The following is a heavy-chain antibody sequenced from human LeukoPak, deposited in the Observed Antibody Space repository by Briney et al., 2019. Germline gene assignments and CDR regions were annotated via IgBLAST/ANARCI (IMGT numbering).Heavy chain of an antibody. D-gene: IGHD3-16*01. CDR3: AGHGRREALRHTAFDI. J-gene: IGHJ3*02. CDR1: GGSISSSSYY. CDR2: VYYSGTT. V-gene: IGHV4-39*01. Sequence: PSETLSLTCTVSGGSISSSSYYWSWIRPPPGKGLEWIGSVYYSGTTYYNPSLTSRLTMSVDTSKNQFSLKLSSVTAADTAVYYCAGHGRREALRHTAFDIWGHGTMGTVSS.